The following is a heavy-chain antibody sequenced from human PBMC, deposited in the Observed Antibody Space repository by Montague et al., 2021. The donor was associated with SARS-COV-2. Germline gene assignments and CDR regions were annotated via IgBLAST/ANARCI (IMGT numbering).Heavy chain of an antibody. D-gene: IGHD1-14*01. CDR2: VTRNGDST. J-gene: IGHJ4*02. CDR1: GSTFDDYG. Sequence: SLRLSCAASGSTFDDYGMSWVHQGPGKGLEWVSGVTRNGDSTDFXDSVKGRFTISRDNAKNSLYLQMNSLRAEDTALYYCVRGFRNGPFDVWGQGTLVSVSS. V-gene: IGHV3-20*04. CDR3: VRGFRNGPFDV.